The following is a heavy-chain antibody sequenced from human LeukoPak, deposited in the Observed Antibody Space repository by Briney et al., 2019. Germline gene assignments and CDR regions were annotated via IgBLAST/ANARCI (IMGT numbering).Heavy chain of an antibody. CDR2: ISGDGYI. V-gene: IGHV3-21*01. D-gene: IGHD6-19*01. Sequence: GGSLRLSCAASGFTFSSYAMSWVRQAPRKGLEWVSSISGDGYIYYADSVKGRFTISRDNAKNSLYLQMNSLRAEDTAVYYCARDTAGIAVAGTAPEGDYWGQGTLVTVSS. J-gene: IGHJ4*02. CDR1: GFTFSSYA. CDR3: ARDTAGIAVAGTAPEGDY.